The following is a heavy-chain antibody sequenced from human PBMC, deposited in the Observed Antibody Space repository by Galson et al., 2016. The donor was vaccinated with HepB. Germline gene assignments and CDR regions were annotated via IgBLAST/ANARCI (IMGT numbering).Heavy chain of an antibody. CDR2: IHSAGST. CDR3: ARSRSWPQLHWFDP. V-gene: IGHV3-53*01. J-gene: IGHJ5*02. D-gene: IGHD6-13*01. Sequence: SLRLSCAASGFFVSNNYMSWVRQSPGKGLEWVSVIHSAGSTYYADSVKGRFTTSRDNSKNILYLQMNSLRAEDTAVYYCARSRSWPQLHWFDPWGQGILVTVSS. CDR1: GFFVSNNY.